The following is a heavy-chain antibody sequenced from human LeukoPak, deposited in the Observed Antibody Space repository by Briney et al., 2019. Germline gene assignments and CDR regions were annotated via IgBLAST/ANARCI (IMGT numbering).Heavy chain of an antibody. CDR3: AGLVATLQKYNWFDP. CDR1: GGTFSSYA. Sequence: SVKVSCKASGGTFSSYAISWVRQAPGQGLEWMGGIIPIFGTANYAQKFQGRVTITTDESTSTAYMELSSLRSEDTAVYYCAGLVATLQKYNWFDPWGQGTLVTVSS. V-gene: IGHV1-69*05. CDR2: IIPIFGTA. D-gene: IGHD5-12*01. J-gene: IGHJ5*02.